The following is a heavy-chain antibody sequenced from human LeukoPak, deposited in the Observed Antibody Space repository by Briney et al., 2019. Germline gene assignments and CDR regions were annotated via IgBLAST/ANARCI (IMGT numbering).Heavy chain of an antibody. CDR2: MNPSSGDT. CDR3: ARGRSYWEVIDY. Sequence: GASVKVSCRASGYTFTSFDINWVRQATGQGPEWMGWMNPSSGDTGYAQKFQGRVTMTRNTSISTAYMELSSLRSEDTAVYYCARGRSYWEVIDYWGQGTLVTVSS. CDR1: GYTFTSFD. J-gene: IGHJ4*02. D-gene: IGHD1-26*01. V-gene: IGHV1-8*02.